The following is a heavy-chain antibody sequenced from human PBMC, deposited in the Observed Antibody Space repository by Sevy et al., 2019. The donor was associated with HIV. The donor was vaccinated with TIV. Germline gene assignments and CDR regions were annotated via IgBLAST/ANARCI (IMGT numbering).Heavy chain of an antibody. CDR2: IWYDGSHK. CDR3: ARTFDFWSTYQTGSYYYYGLDV. V-gene: IGHV3-33*01. D-gene: IGHD3-3*01. CDR1: GFTLSSHG. Sequence: GGSLRLSCVASGFTLSSHGMHWVRQAPGKGLGWVSLIWYDGSHKFYADSVKGRFTISRDNSKNTLYLQMNSLRAEDTAVYYCARTFDFWSTYQTGSYYYYGLDVWGQGTTVTVSS. J-gene: IGHJ6*02.